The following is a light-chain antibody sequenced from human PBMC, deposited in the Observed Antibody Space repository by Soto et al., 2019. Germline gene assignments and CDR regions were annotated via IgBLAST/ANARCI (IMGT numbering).Light chain of an antibody. Sequence: QSALTQPASVSGSPGQSITISCTGARSDVGGFDHVSWYQQHPVKVPRLLIYDVSSRPSGVSDRFSGSKSGNTASLTISGLQAEDEADYYCNSFTTSNTHVFGTGTKLTVL. CDR2: DVS. V-gene: IGLV2-14*03. J-gene: IGLJ1*01. CDR1: RSDVGGFDH. CDR3: NSFTTSNTHV.